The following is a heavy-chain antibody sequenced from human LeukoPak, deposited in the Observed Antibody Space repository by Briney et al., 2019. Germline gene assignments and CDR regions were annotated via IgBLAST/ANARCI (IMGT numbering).Heavy chain of an antibody. CDR1: GYTFTNSG. CDR3: ARGTDTGYPRIDH. V-gene: IGHV1-18*01. CDR2: ISVYNGNT. D-gene: IGHD3-9*01. J-gene: IGHJ4*02. Sequence: ASVKVSCNASGYTFTNSGISWVRQAPGQGLEWMGWISVYNGNTKYAQRFQGRVTMTTDTSTSTAYMDLRSLRSDDTAVYYCARGTDTGYPRIDHWGQGTLVTVSS.